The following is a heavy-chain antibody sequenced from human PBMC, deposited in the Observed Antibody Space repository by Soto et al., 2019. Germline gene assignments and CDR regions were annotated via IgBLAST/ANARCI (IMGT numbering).Heavy chain of an antibody. CDR2: ISYDGSNK. V-gene: IGHV3-30-3*01. Sequence: QVQLVESGGGVVQPGRSLRLSCAASGFTFSSYAMHWVRQAPGKGLEWVAVISYDGSNKYYADSVKGRFTISRDNSKNTLYLQMNSLRAEDTAVYYCARDRGGYSYGYYYWGQGTLVTVSS. D-gene: IGHD5-18*01. CDR1: GFTFSSYA. J-gene: IGHJ4*02. CDR3: ARDRGGYSYGYYY.